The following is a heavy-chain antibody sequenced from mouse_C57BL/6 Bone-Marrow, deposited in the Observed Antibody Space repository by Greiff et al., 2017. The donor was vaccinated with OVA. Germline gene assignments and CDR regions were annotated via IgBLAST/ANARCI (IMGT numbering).Heavy chain of an antibody. CDR3: ARRANWDAWFAD. Sequence: QVQLQQPGAELVKPGASVKLSCTASGYTFTSYWMHWVKQRLGQGLGWIGMIHPNSGSTNYNEKFKSKATLTVDKSSSTAYMQLSSLTAEDSAVYYCARRANWDAWFADWGQGTLITVSA. CDR1: GYTFTSYW. CDR2: IHPNSGST. J-gene: IGHJ3*01. V-gene: IGHV1-64*01. D-gene: IGHD4-1*01.